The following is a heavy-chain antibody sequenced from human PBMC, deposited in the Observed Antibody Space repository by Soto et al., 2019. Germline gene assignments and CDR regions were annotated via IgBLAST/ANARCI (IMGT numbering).Heavy chain of an antibody. Sequence: SETLSLTCAVSGGSISSGGYSWNWIRQPPGKGLEWIGYIYHSGSTYYNPSLKSRVTISVDTSKNQFSLKLSSVTAADTAVYYCARTTPYYDYVWGSYRPNNWFDPWGQGTLVTV. J-gene: IGHJ5*02. D-gene: IGHD3-16*02. CDR3: ARTTPYYDYVWGSYRPNNWFDP. CDR2: IYHSGST. V-gene: IGHV4-30-2*01. CDR1: GGSISSGGYS.